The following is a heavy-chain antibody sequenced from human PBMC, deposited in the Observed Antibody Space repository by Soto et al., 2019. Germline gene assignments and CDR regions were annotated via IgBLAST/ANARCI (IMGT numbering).Heavy chain of an antibody. CDR2: ISSSSSYI. CDR1: GFTFSSYS. D-gene: IGHD3-16*01. V-gene: IGHV3-21*01. Sequence: EVQLVESGGGLVKPGGSLRLSCAASGFTFSSYSMNWVRQAPGKGLEWVSSISSSSSYIYYADSVKGRFTISRDNAKNSLYLQMNSLRAEDTAVYYCAIDWGYYYYYGMDVWGQGTTVTVSS. J-gene: IGHJ6*02. CDR3: AIDWGYYYYYGMDV.